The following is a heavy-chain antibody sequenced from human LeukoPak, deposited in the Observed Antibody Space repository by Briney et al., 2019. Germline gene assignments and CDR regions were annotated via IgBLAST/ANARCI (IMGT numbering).Heavy chain of an antibody. J-gene: IGHJ4*02. CDR3: ATGEPFTVTLGPCHL. Sequence: GGSLRLSCVGSGFIFNDYSMNWVRQAPGKGPEWVSYISSRSSTIYYADSVKGRFTISRDNAKNSLYLQMNSLRAEDTALYYCATGEPFTVTLGPCHLWGQGTLVTVSS. CDR2: ISSRSSTI. D-gene: IGHD4-17*01. V-gene: IGHV3-48*04. CDR1: GFIFNDYS.